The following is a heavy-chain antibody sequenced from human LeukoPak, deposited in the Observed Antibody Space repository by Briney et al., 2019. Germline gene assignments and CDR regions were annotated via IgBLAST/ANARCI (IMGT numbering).Heavy chain of an antibody. CDR1: GFTFSDYY. V-gene: IGHV3-11*01. CDR2: ISSSGSTI. J-gene: IGHJ4*02. D-gene: IGHD1-26*01. Sequence: WGSLRLSCAASGFTFSDYYMSWIRQAPGKGLEWVSYISSSGSTIYYADSVKGRFTISRDNAKNSLYLQMNSLRAEDTAVYYCARERIVGATEGFDYWGQGTLVTVSS. CDR3: ARERIVGATEGFDY.